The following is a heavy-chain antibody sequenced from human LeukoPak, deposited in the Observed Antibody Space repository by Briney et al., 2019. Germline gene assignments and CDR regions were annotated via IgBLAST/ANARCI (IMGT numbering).Heavy chain of an antibody. CDR3: ARAGVAPYYYYGMDV. D-gene: IGHD2-15*01. V-gene: IGHV3-48*04. CDR1: GFTFSSYA. Sequence: GGSLRLSCAASGFTFSSYAMSWVRQAPGKGLEWVSYISSSSSTIYYADFVKGRFTISRDNAKNSLYLQMNSLRAEDTAVYYCARAGVAPYYYYGMDVWGQGTTVTVSS. J-gene: IGHJ6*02. CDR2: ISSSSSTI.